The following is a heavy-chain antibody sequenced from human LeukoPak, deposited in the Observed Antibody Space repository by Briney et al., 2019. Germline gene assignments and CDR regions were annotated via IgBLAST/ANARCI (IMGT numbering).Heavy chain of an antibody. CDR2: IIPIFGTA. D-gene: IGHD6-13*01. CDR3: AKELAMAAAGIYYGMDV. V-gene: IGHV1-69*01. CDR1: GGTFSSYA. J-gene: IGHJ6*02. Sequence: SVKVSCKASGGTFSSYAISWVRQAPGQGLEWMGGIIPIFGTANYAQKFQGRVTITADESTSTAYMELSSLRSEDTAVYYCAKELAMAAAGIYYGMDVWGQGTTVTVSS.